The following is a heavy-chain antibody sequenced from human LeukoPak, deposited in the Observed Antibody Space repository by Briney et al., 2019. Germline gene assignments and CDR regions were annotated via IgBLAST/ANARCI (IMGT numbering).Heavy chain of an antibody. CDR1: GFTFSSYA. D-gene: IGHD1/OR15-1a*01. CDR2: ISGSGGST. CDR3: AKSRWYGNNPFDY. J-gene: IGHJ4*02. Sequence: GGSLRLSCAASGFTFSSYAMSWVRQAPGKGLEWVSAISGSGGSTYYAESVKGRFTISRDNSKNTLYLQMTSLRAEDTAVYYCAKSRWYGNNPFDYWGQGTLVTVSS. V-gene: IGHV3-23*01.